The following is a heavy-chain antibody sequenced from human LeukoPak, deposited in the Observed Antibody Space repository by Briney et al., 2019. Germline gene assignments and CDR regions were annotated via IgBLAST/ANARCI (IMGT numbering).Heavy chain of an antibody. J-gene: IGHJ6*02. CDR3: AREVVVITDRVPHYYGMDV. Sequence: GRSLRLSCAASGFTFSSYGMHWVRQAPGKGLEWVAVIWYDGSNKYYADSVKGRFTISRVNSKNTVDLQMNSLRAEDTAVYYCAREVVVITDRVPHYYGMDVWGQGTTVTVSS. D-gene: IGHD2-21*01. V-gene: IGHV3-33*01. CDR1: GFTFSSYG. CDR2: IWYDGSNK.